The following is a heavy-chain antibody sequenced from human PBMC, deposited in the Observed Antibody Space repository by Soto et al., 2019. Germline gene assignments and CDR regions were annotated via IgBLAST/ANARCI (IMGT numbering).Heavy chain of an antibody. CDR2: IYYSGST. J-gene: IGHJ6*02. CDR3: ARRFFGVAVYYYGMDV. D-gene: IGHD3-3*01. CDR1: DGSIGSSSYY. V-gene: IGHV4-39*01. Sequence: PSETLSLTCTVSDGSIGSSSYYWGWIRQPPGKGLEWIGSIYYSGSTYYNPSLKSRVTISVDTSKNQFSLKLSSVTAADTAVYYCARRFFGVAVYYYGMDVWGQGTTVTVSS.